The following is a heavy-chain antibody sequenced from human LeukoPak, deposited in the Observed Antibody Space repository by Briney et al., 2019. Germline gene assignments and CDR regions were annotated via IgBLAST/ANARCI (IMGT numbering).Heavy chain of an antibody. CDR3: ARGQIVGVQGDF. Sequence: PGRSLRLSCTVSGFTVGDNYMSWVRQAPGKGLEWVALMYSRGSSHYADSVSGRFTISRDSSKNTVYLQMNSLTAEDSAVYYCARGQIVGVQGDFWGQGTLVTVSS. V-gene: IGHV3-66*02. D-gene: IGHD1-26*01. J-gene: IGHJ4*02. CDR2: MYSRGSS. CDR1: GFTVGDNY.